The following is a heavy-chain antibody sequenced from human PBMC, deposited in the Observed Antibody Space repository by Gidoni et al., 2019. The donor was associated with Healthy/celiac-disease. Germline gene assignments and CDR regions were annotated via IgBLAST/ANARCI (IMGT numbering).Heavy chain of an antibody. V-gene: IGHV4-34*01. CDR3: ARGRSSSWYPFDY. CDR1: GVSFSGYY. J-gene: IGHJ4*02. Sequence: QVQLQQLGAGLLKPSETLSLTCAVYGVSFSGYYWSWIRQPPGKGREWIGEINHSGSTNDNPSLKSRVTISVDTSKNQFALKLSSVTAADTAVYYCARGRSSSWYPFDYWGQGTLVTVSS. D-gene: IGHD6-13*01. CDR2: INHSGST.